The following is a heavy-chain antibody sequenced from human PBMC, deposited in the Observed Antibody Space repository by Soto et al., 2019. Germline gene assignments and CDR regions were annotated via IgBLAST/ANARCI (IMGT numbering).Heavy chain of an antibody. CDR3: ARERAAAGFDY. J-gene: IGHJ4*02. V-gene: IGHV4-59*01. CDR2: IYYSGST. Sequence: PSETLSLTCTVSGGSISSYYWSWIRQPPGKGLEWIGYIYYSGSTNYNPSLKSRVTISVDTSKNQFSLKLSSVTAADTAVYYCARERAAAGFDYWGQGTLVPVSS. CDR1: GGSISSYY. D-gene: IGHD6-13*01.